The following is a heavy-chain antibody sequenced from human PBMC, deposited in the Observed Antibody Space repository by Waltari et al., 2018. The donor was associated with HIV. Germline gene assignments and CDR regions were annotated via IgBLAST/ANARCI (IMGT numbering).Heavy chain of an antibody. D-gene: IGHD3-10*01. CDR1: GGYFTSYS. V-gene: IGHV1-69*08. Sequence: QVQLVQSGAEVRTPGSSVKVSCKASGGYFTSYSIHWVRQAPGQGLEWMGRVIPMSGTAMKAQKFQARVTISADKSTTTAYMELTSLRTEDTAVYYCASARETMGVDFDFWGQGTLVTVSS. CDR3: ASARETMGVDFDF. CDR2: VIPMSGTA. J-gene: IGHJ4*02.